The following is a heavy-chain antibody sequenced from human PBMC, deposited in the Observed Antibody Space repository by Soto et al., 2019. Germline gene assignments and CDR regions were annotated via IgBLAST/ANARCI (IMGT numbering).Heavy chain of an antibody. CDR3: ARSGDNFNVLDY. CDR2: SSNSGTFA. CDR1: GFTFSYYY. J-gene: IGHJ4*02. D-gene: IGHD1-1*01. V-gene: IGHV3-11*06. Sequence: GGSLRLSCAASGFTFSYYYMSWVRQAPGRGLEWISYSSNSGTFARYATSVKGRFSISRDNANNSLYLEMNSLRVEDTAVYYCARSGDNFNVLDYWGQGTPVTVSS.